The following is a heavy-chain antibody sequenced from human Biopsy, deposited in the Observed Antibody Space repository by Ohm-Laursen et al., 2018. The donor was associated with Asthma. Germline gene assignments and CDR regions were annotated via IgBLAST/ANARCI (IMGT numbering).Heavy chain of an antibody. D-gene: IGHD6-6*01. CDR1: GDAMSTSGSY. Sequence: TLSLTCIVSGDAMSTSGSYWGWIRQSPGKGLEWIGSIYYSGRTYYNPSLESRVTISADTSKNHFSLKVTSVTAADTAVYYCARAVSSSSYWYFDLWGQGTTVTVSS. V-gene: IGHV4-39*02. CDR3: ARAVSSSSYWYFDL. CDR2: IYYSGRT. J-gene: IGHJ6*02.